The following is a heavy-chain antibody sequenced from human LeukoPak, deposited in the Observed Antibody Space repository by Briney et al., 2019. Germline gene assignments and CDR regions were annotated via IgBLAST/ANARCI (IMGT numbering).Heavy chain of an antibody. CDR1: GFTFSSYA. Sequence: GGSLRLSCAASGFTFSSYAMSWVRQAPGKGLEWVSAISGSGGSTYYEDSVKGRFTISRDNSKNTLYLQMNSLRAEDTAVYYCAKGERITIFGVVTKRPYYFDYWGQGTLVTVSS. CDR2: ISGSGGST. CDR3: AKGERITIFGVVTKRPYYFDY. J-gene: IGHJ4*02. V-gene: IGHV3-23*01. D-gene: IGHD3-3*01.